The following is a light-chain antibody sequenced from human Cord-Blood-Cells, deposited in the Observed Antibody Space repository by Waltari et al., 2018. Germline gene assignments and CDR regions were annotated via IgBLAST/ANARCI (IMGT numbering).Light chain of an antibody. Sequence: DIQMTQSPSSLSASVGDRVTITCQASQDISNYLNWYQQKPGKAPKLLIYDASNLETRVPSRFSGSGSGTDFTFTISSLQPEDIATYYCQQYDNVPFTFGPGTKVDIK. V-gene: IGKV1-33*01. J-gene: IGKJ3*01. CDR3: QQYDNVPFT. CDR1: QDISNY. CDR2: DAS.